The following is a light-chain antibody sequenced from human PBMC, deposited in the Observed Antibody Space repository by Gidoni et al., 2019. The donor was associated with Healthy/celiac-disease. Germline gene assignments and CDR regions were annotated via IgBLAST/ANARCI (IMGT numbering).Light chain of an antibody. CDR1: QSISSY. V-gene: IGKV1-39*01. Sequence: DIQLTQSPSSLSASVGDIVTITCRASQSISSYLIWYQQKPGTATKLLINDESSLQIGVPSRFSSGRSGTEFTLTISSRQQEEYVTYYCRQRYSTPDTFDQGTKLEIK. CDR3: RQRYSTPDT. CDR2: DES. J-gene: IGKJ2*01.